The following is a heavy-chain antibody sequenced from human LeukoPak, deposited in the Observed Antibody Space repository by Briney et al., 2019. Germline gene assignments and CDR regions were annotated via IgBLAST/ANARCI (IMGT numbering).Heavy chain of an antibody. D-gene: IGHD3-3*01. CDR3: AKVRVLRFLEWTDY. CDR1: GFTFSSYA. V-gene: IGHV3-23*01. Sequence: GGSLRLSCAASGFTFSSYAMSWVRQAPGKGLEWVSAISGSGGSTYYADSVKGRFTISRDNSKNTLYLQMNSLRAEDTAVYYCAKVRVLRFLEWTDYWGQGTLVTVSS. J-gene: IGHJ4*02. CDR2: ISGSGGST.